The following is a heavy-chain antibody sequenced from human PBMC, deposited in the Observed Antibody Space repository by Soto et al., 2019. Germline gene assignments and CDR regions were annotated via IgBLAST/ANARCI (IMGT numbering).Heavy chain of an antibody. Sequence: PGGSLRLSCVASGFTFSSYAVSWVRQAPGKGLEWVSAISGSGGSTYYADSVKGRFTISRDNSKNTVFLQVNSLRAEGTAIYYCAKTGHIVLVRADKSSLLSCGPGTLVTVSS. CDR3: AKTGHIVLVRADKSSLLS. CDR1: GFTFSSYA. CDR2: ISGSGGST. V-gene: IGHV3-23*01. D-gene: IGHD2-2*01. J-gene: IGHJ5*02.